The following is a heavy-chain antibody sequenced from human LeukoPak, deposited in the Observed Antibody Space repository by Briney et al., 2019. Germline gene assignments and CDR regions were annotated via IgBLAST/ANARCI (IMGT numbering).Heavy chain of an antibody. J-gene: IGHJ3*02. Sequence: PSETLSLTCTVSGGSISSYYWSWIRQPPGKGLEWIGYIYYSGSTNYNPSLKSRVTISVDTSKNQFSLKLSSVTAADTAVYYCARDYSSSSDDAFGIWGQGTMVTVSS. V-gene: IGHV4-59*01. D-gene: IGHD6-6*01. CDR1: GGSISSYY. CDR3: ARDYSSSSDDAFGI. CDR2: IYYSGST.